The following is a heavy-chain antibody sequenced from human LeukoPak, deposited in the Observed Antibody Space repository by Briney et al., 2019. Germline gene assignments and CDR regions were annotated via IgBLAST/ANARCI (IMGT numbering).Heavy chain of an antibody. CDR2: IYVGGAT. CDR3: ARGFDGANIDY. J-gene: IGHJ4*02. CDR1: GFTVSYNH. Sequence: GSLRLSCAASGFTVSYNHMSWVRQAPGKGLEWVSYIYVGGATYYADSVRGRFTISRDNAKNSLYLQMNSLRGEDTAVYYCARGFDGANIDYWGQGTLVTVSS. V-gene: IGHV3-66*01.